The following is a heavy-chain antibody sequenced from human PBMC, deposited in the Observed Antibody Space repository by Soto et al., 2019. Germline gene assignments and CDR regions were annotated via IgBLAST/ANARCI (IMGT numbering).Heavy chain of an antibody. CDR1: GFTLSNFW. Sequence: EVQLVESGGGLVQPGGSLRLSCAASGFTLSNFWMHWVRQVPGKGLVWVSRINDDGSRTKYADSVEGRLTISRDNDKNTLYLQMDSLRVDDTAVYYCVRDHHDYDFWSGNPRGYFDLWGRGTLVTVSS. CDR3: VRDHHDYDFWSGNPRGYFDL. J-gene: IGHJ2*01. V-gene: IGHV3-74*01. CDR2: INDDGSRT. D-gene: IGHD3-3*01.